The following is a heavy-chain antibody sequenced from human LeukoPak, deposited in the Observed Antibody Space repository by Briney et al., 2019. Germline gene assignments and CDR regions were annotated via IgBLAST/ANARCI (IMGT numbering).Heavy chain of an antibody. CDR2: INPNSGGT. V-gene: IGHV1-2*02. Sequence: ASVKVSCKASGYSFTGCYIQWVRQAPGQGLEWMGWINPNSGGTNYAQKFQGRVTMTRDTSISTAYMELSRLRSDDTAVYYCARGPIVGATYRPIDYWGQGTLVTVSS. CDR1: GYSFTGCY. J-gene: IGHJ4*02. CDR3: ARGPIVGATYRPIDY. D-gene: IGHD1-26*01.